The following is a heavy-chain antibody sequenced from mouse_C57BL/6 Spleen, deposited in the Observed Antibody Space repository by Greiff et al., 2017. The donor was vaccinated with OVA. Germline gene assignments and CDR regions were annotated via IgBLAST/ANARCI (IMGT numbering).Heavy chain of an antibody. CDR1: GFTFSSYA. Sequence: EVQVVESGGGLVKPGGSLKLSCAASGFTFSSYAMSWVRQTPEKRLEWVATISDGGSYTYYPDNVKGRFTISRDNAKNNLYLQMSHLQAEDTAMYYCARDGGSAFATVVENYFDYWGQGTTLTVSS. J-gene: IGHJ2*01. CDR3: ARDGGSAFATVVENYFDY. D-gene: IGHD1-1*01. V-gene: IGHV5-4*01. CDR2: ISDGGSYT.